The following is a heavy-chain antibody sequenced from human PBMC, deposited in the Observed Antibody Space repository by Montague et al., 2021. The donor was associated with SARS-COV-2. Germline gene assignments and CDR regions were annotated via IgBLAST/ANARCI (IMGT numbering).Heavy chain of an antibody. CDR3: ARDIPLFQGESGYDFEDAFDI. CDR1: GFTFSRYG. CDR2: IWYDGSNK. D-gene: IGHD5-12*01. J-gene: IGHJ3*02. V-gene: IGHV3-33*01. Sequence: SLRLSCAASGFTFSRYGMHWVRQAPGKGLEWVAVIWYDGSNKYYADSVKGRFTISRDNSKNTLYLQMNSLRAEDTAVYYCARDIPLFQGESGYDFEDAFDIWGQGTMVTVSS.